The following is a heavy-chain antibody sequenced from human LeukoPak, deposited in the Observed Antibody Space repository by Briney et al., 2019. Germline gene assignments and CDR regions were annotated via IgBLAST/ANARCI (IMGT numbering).Heavy chain of an antibody. CDR3: AKDTDYGDYGGWFDP. CDR1: GFTFSDYY. D-gene: IGHD4-17*01. J-gene: IGHJ5*02. Sequence: GGSLRLSCAASGFTFSDYYMSWIRQAPGKGLXXXXXISSSGSTIYYADSVKGRFTISRDNAKNSLYLQMNSLRAEDTALYYCAKDTDYGDYGGWFDPWGQGTLVTVSS. CDR2: ISSSGSTI. V-gene: IGHV3-11*01.